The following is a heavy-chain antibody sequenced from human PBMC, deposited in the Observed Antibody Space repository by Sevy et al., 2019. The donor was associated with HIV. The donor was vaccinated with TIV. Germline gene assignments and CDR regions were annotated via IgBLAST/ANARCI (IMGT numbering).Heavy chain of an antibody. D-gene: IGHD2-2*01. CDR3: ARYCTRTSPHNWFDP. CDR2: IHYSGIT. CDR1: GGSSISGGRY. Sequence: SETLSLTCTVSGGSSISGGRYWNWIRQHPGKGLEWIGYIHYSGITYYNPSLKSRTTMSVDTSKNQFSLKLSSVTAADTAVYYCARYCTRTSPHNWFDPWGQGTLVTVSS. V-gene: IGHV4-31*03. J-gene: IGHJ5*02.